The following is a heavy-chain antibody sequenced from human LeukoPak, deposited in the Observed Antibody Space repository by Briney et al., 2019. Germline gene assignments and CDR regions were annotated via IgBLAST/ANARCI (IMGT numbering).Heavy chain of an antibody. V-gene: IGHV3-21*01. CDR1: GFTFSSYS. Sequence: GGALRLSCAASGFTFSSYSMNWVRQAPGEGLEWVSSISSSSSYTYYADSVKGRFTISRDNAKNSLYLQMNSLRAEDTVVYYCARARIAVAGPYWGQGTLVTVSS. D-gene: IGHD6-19*01. CDR2: ISSSSSYT. J-gene: IGHJ4*02. CDR3: ARARIAVAGPY.